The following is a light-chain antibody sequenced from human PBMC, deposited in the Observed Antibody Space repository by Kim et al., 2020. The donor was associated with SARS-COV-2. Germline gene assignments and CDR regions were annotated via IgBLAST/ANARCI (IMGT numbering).Light chain of an antibody. CDR1: ASLLQSKGYIY. J-gene: IGKJ2*03. CDR3: MQTLRTTYS. V-gene: IGKV2-28*01. CDR2: LAT. Sequence: PGSMSCWSNASLLQSKGYIYWDWDLEKPGPFSQLLISLATNRASWVPDRFSGSGSGTDFTLKISRVEAEDVGVYYCMQTLRTTYSFGQGTKLEI.